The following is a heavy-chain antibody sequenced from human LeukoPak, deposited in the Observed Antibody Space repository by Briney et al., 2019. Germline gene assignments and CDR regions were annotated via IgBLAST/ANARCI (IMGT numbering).Heavy chain of an antibody. CDR3: ASRSGGQWLPYFDY. D-gene: IGHD6-19*01. Sequence: QTGGSLILSCAASGFTFSSYSMNWVRQAPGKGLEWVGFIRSKAYGGTTEYAASVKGRFTISRDDSKSIAYLQMNSLKTEDTAVYHCASRSGGQWLPYFDYWGQGTLVTVSS. V-gene: IGHV3-49*04. CDR1: GFTFSSYS. J-gene: IGHJ4*02. CDR2: IRSKAYGGTT.